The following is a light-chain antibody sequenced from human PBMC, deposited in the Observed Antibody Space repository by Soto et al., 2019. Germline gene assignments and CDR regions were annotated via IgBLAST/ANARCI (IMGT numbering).Light chain of an antibody. CDR1: RSVSRSY. V-gene: IGKV3-20*01. J-gene: IGKJ2*01. CDR2: GAS. CDR3: QQYDSSPFYT. Sequence: ENVLTQSPGTLSLSPGERATLSCRASRSVSRSYLAWYQQKPGQAPRLLIYGASSRATGIPDRFSGSGSGTDFALTISRLEPEDFAVYYCQQYDSSPFYTFGQGTKLEIK.